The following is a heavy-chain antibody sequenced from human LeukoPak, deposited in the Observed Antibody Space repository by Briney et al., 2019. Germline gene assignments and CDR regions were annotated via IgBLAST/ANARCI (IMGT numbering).Heavy chain of an antibody. Sequence: ASVKVSCKXSGYTFTSYDINWVRQATRQGLEWMGRMNPNSGNTGYAQKFQGRVTMTRNTSISTAYMELSSLRSEDTAVYYCARGYPYYYDSSGYYTNWGQGTLVTVSS. CDR3: ARGYPYYYDSSGYYTN. V-gene: IGHV1-8*01. J-gene: IGHJ4*02. D-gene: IGHD3-22*01. CDR2: MNPNSGNT. CDR1: GYTFTSYD.